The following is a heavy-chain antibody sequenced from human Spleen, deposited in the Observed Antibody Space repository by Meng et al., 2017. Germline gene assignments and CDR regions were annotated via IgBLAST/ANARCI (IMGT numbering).Heavy chain of an antibody. CDR2: ISACNGHT. V-gene: IGHV1-18*01. J-gene: IGHJ4*02. CDR3: AREGYPVFYFDF. CDR1: GYSFNGYG. D-gene: IGHD2-15*01. Sequence: ASVKVSCKASGYSFNGYGISWVRQAPGQGLEWMGWISACNGHTDYAQNLQGRVTMTTDTSTSTAYMELRSLRSDDTAMYYCAREGYPVFYFDFWGQGTLVTVSS.